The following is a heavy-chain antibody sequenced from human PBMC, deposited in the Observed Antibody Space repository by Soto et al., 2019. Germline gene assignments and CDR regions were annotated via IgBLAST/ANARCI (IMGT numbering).Heavy chain of an antibody. CDR3: ARGIATGQLDP. V-gene: IGHV1-3*01. J-gene: IGHJ5*02. Sequence: ASVKVSCKXSGYTFTRYTMNWVRQAPGQRLEWMGWINPDNGNTKSSQKFQDRVIITRDTSASTAYMDLSSLRSEDTAVYYCARGIATGQLDPWGQGTLVTVSS. CDR2: INPDNGNT. CDR1: GYTFTRYT. D-gene: IGHD2-15*01.